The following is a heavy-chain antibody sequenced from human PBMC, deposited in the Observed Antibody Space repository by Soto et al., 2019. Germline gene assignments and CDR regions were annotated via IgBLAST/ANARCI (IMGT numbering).Heavy chain of an antibody. V-gene: IGHV3-30-3*01. D-gene: IGHD5-12*01. CDR2: ISYDGSNK. CDR3: ARDKWLRAPRGYVVDY. CDR1: GFTFSSYA. J-gene: IGHJ4*02. Sequence: QVQLVESGGGVVQPGRSLRLSCAASGFTFSSYAMHWVRQAPGKGLEWVAVISYDGSNKYYADSVKGRFTISRDNSKNXLYLQMNSLRAEDTAVYYCARDKWLRAPRGYVVDYWGQGTLVTVSS.